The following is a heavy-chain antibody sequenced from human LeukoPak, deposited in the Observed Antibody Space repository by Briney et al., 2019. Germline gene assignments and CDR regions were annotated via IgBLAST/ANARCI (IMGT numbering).Heavy chain of an antibody. CDR1: GYSIRSGYQ. D-gene: IGHD5-24*01. J-gene: IGHJ4*02. Sequence: NPSETLSLTCSVSGYSIRSGYQWGWIRQAPGKGLEWIGSINYSGRTYDNPSPKSRVTISIDTSKNQIFLKLRSTTAADTAHYYCARAEINGYNRYWGQEILVIVSS. CDR3: ARAEINGYNRY. CDR2: INYSGRT. V-gene: IGHV4-38-2*01.